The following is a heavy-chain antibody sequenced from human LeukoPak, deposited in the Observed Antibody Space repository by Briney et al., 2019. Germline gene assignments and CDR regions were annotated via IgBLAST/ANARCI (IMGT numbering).Heavy chain of an antibody. Sequence: PGGSLRLSCAASGFTFSNYEMNWVRQAPGKGLEWVSYISSSSSTIYYADSVKGRFTISRDNAKNSLYLQMNSLRAEDTAVYYCARDYYDSSGYSGAFDIWGQGTMVTVSS. V-gene: IGHV3-48*03. J-gene: IGHJ3*02. D-gene: IGHD3-22*01. CDR2: ISSSSSTI. CDR1: GFTFSNYE. CDR3: ARDYYDSSGYSGAFDI.